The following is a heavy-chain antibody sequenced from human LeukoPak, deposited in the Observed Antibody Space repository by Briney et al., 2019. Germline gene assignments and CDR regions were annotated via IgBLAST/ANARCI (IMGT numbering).Heavy chain of an antibody. CDR2: IYYSGST. CDR1: GGSISSDGYY. CDR3: ARARGAVFDY. V-gene: IGHV4-31*03. Sequence: SETLSLTCTVSGGSISSDGYYWNWIRQRPGKGLEWIGNIYYSGSTYYNPSLKSRVSISLDTSQNQCSLKITSVTAADTAVYYCARARGAVFDYWGQGTLVTVSS. J-gene: IGHJ4*02.